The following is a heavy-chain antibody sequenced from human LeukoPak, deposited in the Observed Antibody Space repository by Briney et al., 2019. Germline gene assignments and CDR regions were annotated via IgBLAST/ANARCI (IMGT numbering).Heavy chain of an antibody. Sequence: ASVKVSCKASGYTFTSYGISWVRQAPGQGLEWMGWISAYNGNTNYAQKLQGRVTMTTDTSTSTAYMELRSLRSDDTAVYYCANSPSGLGLFDPWGQGTLDTVSS. D-gene: IGHD5-12*01. CDR2: ISAYNGNT. V-gene: IGHV1-18*01. J-gene: IGHJ5*02. CDR3: ANSPSGLGLFDP. CDR1: GYTFTSYG.